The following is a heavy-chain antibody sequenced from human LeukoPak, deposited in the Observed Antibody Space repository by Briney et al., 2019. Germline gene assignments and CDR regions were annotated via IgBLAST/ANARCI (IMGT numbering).Heavy chain of an antibody. D-gene: IGHD3-3*01. CDR1: GFTFRVYA. J-gene: IGHJ6*02. Sequence: GGSLRLSCAASGFTFRVYAMHWVRQTPGKGLEWVAVIWSDENNKHYADSVKGRFTISRDNSKNTVYLQMNSLRVEDTALYYCARGGEFWVEQLDYYNGVDVWGQGTTVTVSS. CDR3: ARGGEFWVEQLDYYNGVDV. V-gene: IGHV3-33*01. CDR2: IWSDENNK.